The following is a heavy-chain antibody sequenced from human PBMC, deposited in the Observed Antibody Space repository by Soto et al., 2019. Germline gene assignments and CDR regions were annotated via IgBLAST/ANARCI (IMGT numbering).Heavy chain of an antibody. J-gene: IGHJ4*02. CDR1: GFTFISYA. D-gene: IGHD2-21*02. CDR2: ISGSGGST. CDR3: AKRPLASWYCRGHCYPFDY. Sequence: SLRLSCAASGFTFISYAMSWVRRAPGKGLEWVSAISGSGGSTYYADSVKGRFTIPRDNSKNTLYLQMNSLRAEDTAVYYCAKRPLASWYCRGHCYPFDYWGQGTLVTVSS. V-gene: IGHV3-23*01.